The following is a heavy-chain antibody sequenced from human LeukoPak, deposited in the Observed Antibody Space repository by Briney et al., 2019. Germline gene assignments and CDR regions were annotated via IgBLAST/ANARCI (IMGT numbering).Heavy chain of an antibody. Sequence: SGTPSLTCAVSGGSISSSNWWSWVRQPPGKGLEWIGEIYHSGSTNYNPSLKSRVTISVDRSKNQFSLKLSSVTAADTAVYYCARARRIAVAGSRPADYYYGMDVWGQGTTVTVSS. CDR3: ARARRIAVAGSRPADYYYGMDV. J-gene: IGHJ6*02. CDR1: GGSISSSNW. CDR2: IYHSGST. D-gene: IGHD6-19*01. V-gene: IGHV4-4*02.